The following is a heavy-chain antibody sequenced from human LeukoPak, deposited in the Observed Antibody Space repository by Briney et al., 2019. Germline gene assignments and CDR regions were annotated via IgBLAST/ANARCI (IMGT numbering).Heavy chain of an antibody. D-gene: IGHD1-26*01. V-gene: IGHV4-59*12. CDR3: ARIGGSYLDY. CDR1: GGSISSYY. CDR2: IYYSGST. Sequence: SETLSLTCTVSGGSISSYYWSWIRQPPGKGLEWIGYIYYSGSTNYNPSFKSRVTISVDTSKNQFSLKLSSVTAADTAVYYCARIGGSYLDYWGQGTLVTVSS. J-gene: IGHJ4*02.